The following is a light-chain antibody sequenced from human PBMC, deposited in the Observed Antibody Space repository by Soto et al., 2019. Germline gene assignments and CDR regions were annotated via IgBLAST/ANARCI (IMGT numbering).Light chain of an antibody. CDR3: QQYGDYNSPRYS. CDR1: QSVSTNY. J-gene: IGKJ2*03. Sequence: EIVLTQSPGTLSLSPGDRVTLSCRASQSVSTNYFSWYQQKPGQAPRLLIYATSSRAVGIPDRFSGSGSGTDFTLPISRLEPEDFAMYYCQQYGDYNSPRYSFGQGPRLEI. CDR2: ATS. V-gene: IGKV3-20*01.